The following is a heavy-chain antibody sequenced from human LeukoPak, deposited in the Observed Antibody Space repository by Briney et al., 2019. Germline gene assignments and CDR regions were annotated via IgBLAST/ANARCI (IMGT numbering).Heavy chain of an antibody. Sequence: SETLSLTCTVSGGSINTDNYYWSWIRQSPVKGLEWIGYTHHTGTTYYNPSLRSRVSISVFTSNNQFSLTLISVTAADTAVYYCARNLVPYFGELDPWGRGTLVTVSS. CDR3: ARNLVPYFGELDP. CDR2: THHTGTT. D-gene: IGHD3-10*01. V-gene: IGHV4-31*03. CDR1: GGSINTDNYY. J-gene: IGHJ5*02.